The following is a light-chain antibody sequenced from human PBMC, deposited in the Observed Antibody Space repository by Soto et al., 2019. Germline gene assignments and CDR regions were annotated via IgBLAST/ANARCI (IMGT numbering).Light chain of an antibody. CDR3: SSYRSSIIPVV. CDR1: SSDIGGYNY. CDR2: GVS. Sequence: QSALTQPASVSGSPGQSITISCTGTSSDIGGYNYVSWYQQHPGKAPKLMIYGVSNRPSGVSGRFFGSKSGNTASLTISGLQSEDEADYYCSSYRSSIIPVVFGGGTKLTVL. V-gene: IGLV2-14*01. J-gene: IGLJ2*01.